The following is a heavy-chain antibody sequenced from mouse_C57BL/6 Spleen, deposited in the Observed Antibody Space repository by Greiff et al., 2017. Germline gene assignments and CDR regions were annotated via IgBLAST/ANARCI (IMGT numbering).Heavy chain of an antibody. D-gene: IGHD4-1*01. CDR3: ARWERRDYFDY. CDR1: GYTFTSYW. J-gene: IGHJ2*01. CDR2: IDPSDSYT. Sequence: QVQLQHPGAELVKPGASVKLSCKASGYTFTSYWMQWVKQRPGQGLEWIGEIDPSDSYTNYNQKFKGKATLTVDTSSSTAYMQRSSLTSEDSAVYYCARWERRDYFDYWGQGTTLTVSS. V-gene: IGHV1-50*01.